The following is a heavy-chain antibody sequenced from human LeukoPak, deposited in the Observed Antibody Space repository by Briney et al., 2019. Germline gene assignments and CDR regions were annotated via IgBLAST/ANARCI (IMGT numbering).Heavy chain of an antibody. D-gene: IGHD6-19*01. CDR3: TRLQIAVAGPNWFDP. CDR2: IKQDGSVQ. V-gene: IGHV3-7*01. J-gene: IGHJ5*02. CDR1: KFTFSSYW. Sequence: GGSLRLSCAASKFTFSSYWMSWVRQAPGKGLEWVANIKQDGSVQFYMDSLKGRFSVSRDNAKNSLYLQMDGLRVEDTAVYYCTRLQIAVAGPNWFDPWGREPWSPSPQ.